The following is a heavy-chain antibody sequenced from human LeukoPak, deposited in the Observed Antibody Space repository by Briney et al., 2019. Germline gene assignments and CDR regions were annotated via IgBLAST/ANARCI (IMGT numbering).Heavy chain of an antibody. D-gene: IGHD3-22*01. Sequence: GESLKISCKGFGYSFTSYWIGWVRQMPGKGLEWMGIIYPGDSHTRYSPSFQGQVTISADKSISTAHLQWSSLKASDTAMYYCARLEGSYDTNGYYDSWGQGTLVTVSS. CDR2: IYPGDSHT. CDR1: GYSFTSYW. CDR3: ARLEGSYDTNGYYDS. J-gene: IGHJ5*01. V-gene: IGHV5-51*01.